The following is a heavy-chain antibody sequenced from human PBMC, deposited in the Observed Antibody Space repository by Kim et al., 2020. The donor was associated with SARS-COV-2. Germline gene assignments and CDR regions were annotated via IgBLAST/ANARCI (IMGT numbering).Heavy chain of an antibody. D-gene: IGHD3-10*01. J-gene: IGHJ5*01. CDR3: ARAPIWFGELGWFDS. Sequence: NPSLNARVTILLDTSKNHFSLNLTSATAADTAVYYCARAPIWFGELGWFDSWGQGTLVTVSS. V-gene: IGHV4-31*02.